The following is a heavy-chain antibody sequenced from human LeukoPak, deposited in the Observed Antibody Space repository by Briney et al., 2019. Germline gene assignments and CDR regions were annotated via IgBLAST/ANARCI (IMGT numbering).Heavy chain of an antibody. CDR1: GGSFSGYY. CDR2: INHSGST. J-gene: IGHJ4*02. V-gene: IGHV4-34*01. D-gene: IGHD1-1*01. CDR3: TITTGTTLGLMDY. Sequence: SETLSLTCAVYGGSFSGYYWSWIRQSPGKGLEWIGEINHSGSTNYNPSLKSRVTISVDTSKNQLSLKMSSVTAADTAVYYCTITTGTTLGLMDYWGQGTLVTVSS.